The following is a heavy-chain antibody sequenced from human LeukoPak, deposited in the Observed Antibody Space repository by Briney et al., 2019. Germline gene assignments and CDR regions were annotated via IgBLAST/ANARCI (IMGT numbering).Heavy chain of an antibody. Sequence: GASVKVSCKASGFSLTGHFMQWLRQAPGQGLEWMGWINGNSGATNYAQKFQDRVLMTRDTSINTVYMELSSLRTDDTATYYCARDFSWGPDCWGQGTLVTVSS. CDR2: INGNSGAT. CDR1: GFSLTGHF. J-gene: IGHJ4*02. D-gene: IGHD7-27*01. V-gene: IGHV1-2*02. CDR3: ARDFSWGPDC.